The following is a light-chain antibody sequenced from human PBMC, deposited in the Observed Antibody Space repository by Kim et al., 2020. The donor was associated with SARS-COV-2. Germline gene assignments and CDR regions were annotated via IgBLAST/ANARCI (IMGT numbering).Light chain of an antibody. CDR3: RQYDDGRPWT. J-gene: IGKJ1*01. CDR2: AAS. V-gene: IGKV3-15*01. Sequence: SPRDRAARSCRTSQTSNNKLAWYQHKPGQAPRLLIYAASTRAVGVPARCSGSGSATEFTLTISSLHSADFAVYYWRQYDDGRPWTFGQGTKVDIK. CDR1: QTSNNK.